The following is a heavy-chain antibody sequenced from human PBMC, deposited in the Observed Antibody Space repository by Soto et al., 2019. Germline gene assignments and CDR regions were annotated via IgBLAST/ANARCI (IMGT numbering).Heavy chain of an antibody. CDR3: ASDGYSGYDFFQPQNYYMDV. CDR2: IIPILGIA. CDR1: GGTFSSYT. D-gene: IGHD5-12*01. Sequence: ASVKVSCKASGGTFSSYTISWVRQAPGQGLEWMGRIIPILGIANYAQKFQGRVTITADKSTSTAYMELSSLRSEDTAVYYCASDGYSGYDFFQPQNYYMDVWGKGTTVTVSS. J-gene: IGHJ6*03. V-gene: IGHV1-69*02.